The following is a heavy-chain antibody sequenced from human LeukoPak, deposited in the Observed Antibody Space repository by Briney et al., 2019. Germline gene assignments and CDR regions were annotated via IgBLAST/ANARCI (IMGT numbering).Heavy chain of an antibody. Sequence: AASVKVSCTASGYTFNNYYMYWVRQAPGQGLEWMGMINPSGGGTSYALKFQGRVTMTRDTSTRTVYMEVSSLKPEDTAVYYCARQGAYSSAIGMGYWGQGTLVTVSS. CDR1: GYTFNNYY. CDR3: ARQGAYSSAIGMGY. V-gene: IGHV1-46*02. J-gene: IGHJ4*02. D-gene: IGHD6-19*01. CDR2: INPSGGGT.